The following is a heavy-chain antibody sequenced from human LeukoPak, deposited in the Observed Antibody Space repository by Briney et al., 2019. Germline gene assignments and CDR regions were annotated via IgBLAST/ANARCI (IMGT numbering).Heavy chain of an antibody. Sequence: SVKVSCKASGGTFSSYAISWVRQAPGQGLEWMGGIIPIFGAAHYAQKFQDRVTITADESTSTAYMELSSLRSEDTAVYYCAKTFLTAYDTYFYYYGLDVWGQGTPVTVSS. V-gene: IGHV1-69*13. J-gene: IGHJ6*02. CDR2: IIPIFGAA. CDR3: AKTFLTAYDTYFYYYGLDV. CDR1: GGTFSSYA. D-gene: IGHD3-9*01.